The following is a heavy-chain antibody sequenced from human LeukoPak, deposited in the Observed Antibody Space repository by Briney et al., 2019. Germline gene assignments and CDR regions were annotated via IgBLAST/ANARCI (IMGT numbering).Heavy chain of an antibody. V-gene: IGHV1-2*02. J-gene: IGHJ4*02. D-gene: IGHD5-24*01. CDR2: IDPKSGNA. Sequence: ASVKVSCKASGYTFTGYFMHWVRQAPGQGLEWMGWIDPKSGNANFPQRFQGRVTLTRDTSISTVYMELSSLRSEDTAVYYCARDGIYKEMAYYFDYWGQGTLVTVSS. CDR1: GYTFTGYF. CDR3: ARDGIYKEMAYYFDY.